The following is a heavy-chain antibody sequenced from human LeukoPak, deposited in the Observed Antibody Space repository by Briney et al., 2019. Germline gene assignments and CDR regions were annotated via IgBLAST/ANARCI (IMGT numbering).Heavy chain of an antibody. Sequence: PGRSLRLSCAASGFTFSSYAMHWVRQAPGKGLEWVAVISYDGSNKYYADSVKGRFTISRDNSKNTLYLQMNSLRAEDTAVYYCARFGGNYYYYYYMDVWGKGTTVTVSS. D-gene: IGHD3-10*01. CDR1: GFTFSSYA. CDR3: ARFGGNYYYYYYMDV. J-gene: IGHJ6*03. CDR2: ISYDGSNK. V-gene: IGHV3-30-3*01.